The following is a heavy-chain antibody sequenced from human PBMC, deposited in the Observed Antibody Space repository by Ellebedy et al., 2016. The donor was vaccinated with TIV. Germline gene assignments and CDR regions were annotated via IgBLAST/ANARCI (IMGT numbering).Heavy chain of an antibody. D-gene: IGHD4-17*01. CDR2: ISYSGGNK. Sequence: PAGSLRLSCVASGFTFSSYAMSWVRQATGKGLEWVSTISYSGGNKYCAGSVKGRFTISRDNSKNTLFLQMNSLRAVDTAVYYCAKDLNGNYLMDAWGKGTTVTVSS. CDR3: AKDLNGNYLMDA. J-gene: IGHJ6*03. V-gene: IGHV3-23*01. CDR1: GFTFSSYA.